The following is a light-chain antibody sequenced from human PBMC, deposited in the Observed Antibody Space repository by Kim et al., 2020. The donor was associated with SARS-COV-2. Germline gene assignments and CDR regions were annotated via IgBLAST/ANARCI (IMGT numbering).Light chain of an antibody. CDR1: SLRSYY. V-gene: IGLV3-19*01. CDR3: QSRDSGGNVV. J-gene: IGLJ2*01. CDR2: GRN. Sequence: SSELTQDPAVSVALGQTVRITCQGDSLRSYYATWYHQKPRQAPVLVIYGRNSRPSGIPDRFYGSASGNTASLTISGAQAEDESDFYCQSRDSGGNVVFGGGTQLTVL.